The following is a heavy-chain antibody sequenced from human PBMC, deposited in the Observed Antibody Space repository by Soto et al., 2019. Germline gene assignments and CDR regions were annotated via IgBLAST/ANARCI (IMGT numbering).Heavy chain of an antibody. D-gene: IGHD3-3*01. CDR3: TTDLQYYDFWSGSEGFDY. V-gene: IGHV3-15*01. CDR2: IKSKTDGGTT. Sequence: VGSLRLSCAGSGFTFSNAWMSWVRQAPGKGLEWVGRIKSKTDGGTTDYAAPVKGRFTISRDDSKNTLYLQMNSLKTEDTAVYYCTTDLQYYDFWSGSEGFDYWGQGTLVTVSS. CDR1: GFTFSNAW. J-gene: IGHJ4*02.